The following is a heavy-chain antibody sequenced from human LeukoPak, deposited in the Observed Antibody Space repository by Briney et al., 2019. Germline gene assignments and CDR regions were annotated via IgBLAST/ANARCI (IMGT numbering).Heavy chain of an antibody. D-gene: IGHD3-9*01. J-gene: IGHJ4*02. CDR3: ARDFDMGITPGDDFDF. CDR2: ITTGGST. Sequence: GGSLRLSCAASGFTFSSYAMHWVRQAPGKGLEWVSTITTGGSTNHAGSVKGRFSISRDNAKNTVSLQMNSLRAEDTAVYYCARDFDMGITPGDDFDFWGQGTLVTVSS. V-gene: IGHV3-66*01. CDR1: GFTFSSYA.